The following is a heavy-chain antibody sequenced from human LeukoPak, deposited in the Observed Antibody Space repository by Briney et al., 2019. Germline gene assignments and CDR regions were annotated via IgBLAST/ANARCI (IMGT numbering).Heavy chain of an antibody. D-gene: IGHD6-13*01. V-gene: IGHV4-61*02. CDR2: IYTSGST. CDR1: GGSISSGSYY. J-gene: IGHJ4*02. Sequence: SSETLSLTCTVSGGSISSGSYYWSWIRQPAGKGLEWIGRIYTSGSTNYNPSLKSRVTISVDTSKNQFSLKLSSVTAADTAVYYCARGIAAAGTFHFDYWGQGTLVTVSS. CDR3: ARGIAAAGTFHFDY.